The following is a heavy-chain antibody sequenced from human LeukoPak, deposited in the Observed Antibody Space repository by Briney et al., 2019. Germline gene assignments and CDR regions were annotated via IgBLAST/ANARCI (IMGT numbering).Heavy chain of an antibody. D-gene: IGHD2-15*01. Sequence: SVKISCKASGGTLSSYAISWVRQAPGQGLEWMGRIIPIFGIANYAQKFQGRVTITADKSTSTAYMELSSLRSEDTAVYYCASWFRYCSGGSCYNGMDVWGQGTTVTVSS. J-gene: IGHJ6*02. V-gene: IGHV1-69*04. CDR1: GGTLSSYA. CDR3: ASWFRYCSGGSCYNGMDV. CDR2: IIPIFGIA.